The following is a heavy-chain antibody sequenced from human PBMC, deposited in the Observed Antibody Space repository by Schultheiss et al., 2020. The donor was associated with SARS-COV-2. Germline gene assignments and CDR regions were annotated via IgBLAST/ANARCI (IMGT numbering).Heavy chain of an antibody. CDR2: IYHSGST. CDR1: GGSISSYY. Sequence: SQTLSLTCTVSGGSISSYYWSWIRQPPGKGLEWIGEIYHSGSTNYNPSLKSRVTISVDTSKNQFSLKLSSVTAADTAVNYCARWKVSDWNPGGGMDVWGQGTTVTVSS. V-gene: IGHV4-34*09. J-gene: IGHJ6*02. CDR3: ARWKVSDWNPGGGMDV. D-gene: IGHD1-1*01.